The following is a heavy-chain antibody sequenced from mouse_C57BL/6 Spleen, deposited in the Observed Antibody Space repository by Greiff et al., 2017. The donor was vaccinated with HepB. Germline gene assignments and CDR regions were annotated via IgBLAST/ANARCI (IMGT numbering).Heavy chain of an antibody. Sequence: QVQLQQSGPELVKPGASVKISCKASGYAFSSSWMNWAKQRPGKGLEWIGRIYPGDGDTNYNGKFKGKATLTADKSSSTAYMQLSSLTSEDSAVYFCARKNSTQWFDYWGQGTTLTVSS. CDR3: ARKNSTQWFDY. CDR1: GYAFSSSW. D-gene: IGHD2-5*01. J-gene: IGHJ2*01. CDR2: IYPGDGDT. V-gene: IGHV1-82*01.